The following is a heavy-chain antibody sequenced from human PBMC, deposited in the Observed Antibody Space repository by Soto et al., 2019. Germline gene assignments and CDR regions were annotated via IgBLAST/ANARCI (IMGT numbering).Heavy chain of an antibody. J-gene: IGHJ6*02. V-gene: IGHV1-69*12. CDR2: IMPVFRTP. Sequence: QVQLEQSGAEVKKPGSSVKVSCKASGGTFRTAAVSWVRQAPGQGLEWMGGIMPVFRTPDYAQKFHGRATITAGDSTSAAYMESSGQSSDDTAVYYCARDNDRPQLGGNYYYLLAVWGQGTTITGSS. CDR3: ARDNDRPQLGGNYYYLLAV. CDR1: GGTFRTAA. D-gene: IGHD2-8*01.